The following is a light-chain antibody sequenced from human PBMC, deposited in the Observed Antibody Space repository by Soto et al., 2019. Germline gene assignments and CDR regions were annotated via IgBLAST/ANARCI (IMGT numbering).Light chain of an antibody. J-gene: IGKJ1*01. Sequence: EIVMTQSPATLSVSPGERATLSCRASQSVSSNLAWYQQKPGQAPRLLIYGASTRATGIPARFSGSGSGTEFTLTISSLQSEDFAVYYCQQYDNWPPVTFGQGTKVDIK. CDR3: QQYDNWPPVT. CDR2: GAS. CDR1: QSVSSN. V-gene: IGKV3-15*01.